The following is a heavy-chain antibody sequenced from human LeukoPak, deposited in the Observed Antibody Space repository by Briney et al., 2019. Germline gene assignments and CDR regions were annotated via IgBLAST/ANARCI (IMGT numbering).Heavy chain of an antibody. CDR1: GFAFSSHW. V-gene: IGHV3-74*01. J-gene: IGHJ3*01. CDR2: VNGPGDWT. D-gene: IGHD6-25*01. Sequence: GGSLRLSCAASGFAFSSHWMHWVRQAPGEGLVWVSRVNGPGDWTHYADSVRGRFIISRDNAENTISLQMNNLRAEDTAVYFCAREVFEGQRQSDAFDVWGQGTMVTGSS. CDR3: AREVFEGQRQSDAFDV.